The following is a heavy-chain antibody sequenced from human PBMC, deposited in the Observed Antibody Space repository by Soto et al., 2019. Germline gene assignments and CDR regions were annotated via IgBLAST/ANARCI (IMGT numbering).Heavy chain of an antibody. CDR2: INPNSGGT. J-gene: IGHJ5*02. D-gene: IGHD2-15*01. V-gene: IGHV1-2*02. Sequence: GASVKVSCKASGYTFTGYYMHWVRQAPGQGLEWMGWINPNSGGTNYAQKFQGRVTMTRDTSISTAYMELSRLRSDDTAVYYCARGGVVVAATHNWFDPWGQGTLVTVSS. CDR1: GYTFTGYY. CDR3: ARGGVVVAATHNWFDP.